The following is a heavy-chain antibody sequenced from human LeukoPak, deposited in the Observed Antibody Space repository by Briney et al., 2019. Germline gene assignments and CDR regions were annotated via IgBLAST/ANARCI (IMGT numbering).Heavy chain of an antibody. J-gene: IGHJ6*03. V-gene: IGHV4-59*11. D-gene: IGHD6-13*01. CDR1: GGSISSHY. CDR3: ARGADEAADYCYYYMDV. CDR2: IYYSGST. Sequence: SETLSLTCTVSGGSISSHYWSWIRQPPGKGLEWIGYIYYSGSTNYNPSLKSRVTISVDTSKNQFSLKLSSVTAADTAVYYCARGADEAADYCYYYMDVWGKGTTVTVSS.